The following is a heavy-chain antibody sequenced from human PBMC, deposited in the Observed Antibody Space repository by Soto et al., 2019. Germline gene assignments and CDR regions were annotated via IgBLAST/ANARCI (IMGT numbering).Heavy chain of an antibody. CDR2: IYYSGST. CDR3: ARLEGLATISYFFGY. D-gene: IGHD3-9*01. Sequence: SGTLSLTCTVSGGSVSSSNFYWGWVRQSPGKGMEWIGSIYYSGSTYYNPSLESRVTISVDKSKNQFSLKVISVTAADTAVYYCARLEGLATISYFFGYWGQGTLVTVSS. V-gene: IGHV4-39*01. J-gene: IGHJ4*02. CDR1: GGSVSSSNFY.